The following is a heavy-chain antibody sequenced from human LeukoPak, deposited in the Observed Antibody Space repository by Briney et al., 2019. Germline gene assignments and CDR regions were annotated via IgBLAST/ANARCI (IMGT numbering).Heavy chain of an antibody. CDR3: VREDLGVDY. J-gene: IGHJ4*02. Sequence: GGSLRLSCAVSGPIVSTNYMSWVRQAPGRGLEWISILYVNENRYYADSVKGRFIISRDTSKNTLYLQMNSLRAEDTAMYYCVREDLGVDYWGQGTLVTVSS. D-gene: IGHD1-26*01. CDR2: LYVNENR. CDR1: GPIVSTNY. V-gene: IGHV3-53*01.